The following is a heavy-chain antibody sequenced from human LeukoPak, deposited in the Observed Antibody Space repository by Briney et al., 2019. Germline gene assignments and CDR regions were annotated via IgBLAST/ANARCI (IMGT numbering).Heavy chain of an antibody. Sequence: PSETLSLTCTVSGGSISSYYWSWIRQSPGKGLEWIGYIYYSGSTNYNPSLKSRVTISVDTSKNQFSLKLSSVTAADTAVYYCARRRATYYYDSSGHRAFDIWGQGTMVTVSS. D-gene: IGHD3-22*01. V-gene: IGHV4-59*01. CDR3: ARRRATYYYDSSGHRAFDI. J-gene: IGHJ3*02. CDR2: IYYSGST. CDR1: GGSISSYY.